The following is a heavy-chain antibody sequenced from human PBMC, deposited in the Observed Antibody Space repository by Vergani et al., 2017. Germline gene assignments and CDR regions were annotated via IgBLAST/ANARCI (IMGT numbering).Heavy chain of an antibody. CDR2: ISYDGSNK. V-gene: IGHV3-30*10. Sequence: QVQLVESGRGVVQPGRSLRLSCAASGFTFNNYALHWVRQAPGKGLEWVAVISYDGSNKYYTDSVKGRFTISIDNSKNTLYLQMNSLRPDDTAVYYCARAQLSSKWYGDHLDSWGQGTLVAVSS. CDR1: GFTFNNYA. D-gene: IGHD3-10*01. J-gene: IGHJ4*02. CDR3: ARAQLSSKWYGDHLDS.